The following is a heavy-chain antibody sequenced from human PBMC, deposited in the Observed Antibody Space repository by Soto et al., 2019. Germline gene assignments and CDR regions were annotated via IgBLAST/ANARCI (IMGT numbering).Heavy chain of an antibody. Sequence: SVQVSCKASGFTFSSSVVQSVRQARGQRLEWIGWVVVGNGNTKYAQKFQERVTITREMSTRTAYMELSSLRSEDTAVYCCAAGITIFGAKDVWDQGATVTVSS. CDR3: AAGITIFGAKDV. J-gene: IGHJ6*02. D-gene: IGHD3-3*01. CDR1: GFTFSSSV. V-gene: IGHV1-58*01. CDR2: VVVGNGNT.